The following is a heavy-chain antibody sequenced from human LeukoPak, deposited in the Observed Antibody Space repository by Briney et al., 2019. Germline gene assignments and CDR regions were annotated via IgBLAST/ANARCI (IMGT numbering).Heavy chain of an antibody. CDR2: INPNSGGT. J-gene: IGHJ4*02. D-gene: IGHD6-13*01. CDR1: GYTFTGYY. Sequence: ASVKVSCKASGYTFTGYYMHWVRQAPGQGLEWMGWINPNSGGTNYAQKFQGRVTMTRDTSISTAYMELSRLRSDDTAVYYCARDDGYSSSWYDYRGQGTLVTVSS. CDR3: ARDDGYSSSWYDY. V-gene: IGHV1-2*02.